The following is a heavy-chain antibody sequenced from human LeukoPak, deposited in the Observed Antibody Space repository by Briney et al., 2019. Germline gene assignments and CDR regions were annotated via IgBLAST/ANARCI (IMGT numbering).Heavy chain of an antibody. Sequence: PSETLSLTCTVSGGSISSSSYYWGWIRQPPGKGLEWIGSIYYSGSTYYNPSLKSRVTISVDTSKNQFSLKLSSVTAADTAVYYCARVGVRRLDIVVVPAAEEGWFDPWGQGTLVTVSS. D-gene: IGHD2-2*03. V-gene: IGHV4-39*07. CDR3: ARVGVRRLDIVVVPAAEEGWFDP. CDR1: GGSISSSSYY. CDR2: IYYSGST. J-gene: IGHJ5*02.